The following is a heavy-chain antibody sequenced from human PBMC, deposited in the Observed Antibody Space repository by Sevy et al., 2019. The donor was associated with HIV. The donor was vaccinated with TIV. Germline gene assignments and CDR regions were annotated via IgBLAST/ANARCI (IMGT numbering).Heavy chain of an antibody. V-gene: IGHV1-69*13. CDR1: GGTFSSYA. J-gene: IGHJ3*02. CDR2: IIPIFGTA. Sequence: ASVKVSCKASGGTFSSYAISWVRQAPGQGLEWMGGIIPIFGTANYPQKFQGRVTITADESTSTAYMELSSLRSEDTAVYCCARAEDPRAFDIWGQGTMVTVSS. CDR3: ARAEDPRAFDI.